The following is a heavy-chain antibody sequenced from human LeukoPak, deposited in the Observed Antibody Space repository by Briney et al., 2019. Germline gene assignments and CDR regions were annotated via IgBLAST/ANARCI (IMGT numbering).Heavy chain of an antibody. CDR1: GFLFSSHS. J-gene: IGHJ1*01. Sequence: GGSLRLSCEASGFLFSSHSIHWVRQAPGKGLEIVPGINRSGSYTFYASSVEGRFTISRDNSKNTVFLQMGSLRDEDMGVYYCAREEGEDTSGWYNYWGQGTLVTVSS. V-gene: IGHV3-64*01. CDR2: INRSGSYT. CDR3: AREEGEDTSGWYNY. D-gene: IGHD6-19*01.